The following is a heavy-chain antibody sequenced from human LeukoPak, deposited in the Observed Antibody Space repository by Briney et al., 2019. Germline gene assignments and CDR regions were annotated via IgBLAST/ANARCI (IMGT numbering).Heavy chain of an antibody. Sequence: ASVKVSCKASGYTFTGYYMHWVRQAPGQGLEWMGWINPNSGGTNYAQKFQGRVTMTGDTSISTAYMELSRLRSDDTAVYYCARDIVVVPAAGYMDVWGKGTTVTVSS. CDR1: GYTFTGYY. CDR3: ARDIVVVPAAGYMDV. J-gene: IGHJ6*04. CDR2: INPNSGGT. V-gene: IGHV1-2*02. D-gene: IGHD2-2*01.